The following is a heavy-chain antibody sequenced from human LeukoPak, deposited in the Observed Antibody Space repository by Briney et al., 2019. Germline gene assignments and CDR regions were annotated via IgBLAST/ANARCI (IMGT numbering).Heavy chain of an antibody. CDR3: ARGREAYCGGDCYSDTLYYYYGMDV. CDR1: GFTFSSYA. V-gene: IGHV3-30-3*01. Sequence: GGSLRLSCAASGFTFSSYAMHWVRQAPGKGLEWVAVMSYDGSNKYYADSVKGRFTISRDNSKNTLYLQMNSLRAEDTAVYYCARGREAYCGGDCYSDTLYYYYGMDVWGQGTTVTVSS. J-gene: IGHJ6*02. D-gene: IGHD2-21*02. CDR2: MSYDGSNK.